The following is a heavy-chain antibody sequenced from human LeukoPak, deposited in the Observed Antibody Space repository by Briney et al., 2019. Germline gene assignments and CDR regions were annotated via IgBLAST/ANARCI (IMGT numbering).Heavy chain of an antibody. D-gene: IGHD3-22*01. Sequence: QPGGSLRLSCAASGFTVSSNYMSWVRQAPGKGLEWVSIIYSGGSTFYADSVKGRFTISRDNSKNTLYLQMNSLRAEDTAVYYCARERYYYAGSSYYLYDYWGQGTLVTVSS. V-gene: IGHV3-53*01. CDR3: ARERYYYAGSSYYLYDY. J-gene: IGHJ4*02. CDR1: GFTVSSNY. CDR2: IYSGGST.